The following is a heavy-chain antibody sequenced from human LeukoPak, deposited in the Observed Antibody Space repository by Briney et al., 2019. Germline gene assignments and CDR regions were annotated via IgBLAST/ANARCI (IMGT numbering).Heavy chain of an antibody. V-gene: IGHV3-48*03. Sequence: GGSLRLSCAASGFSVGTYEMNWVRQAPGKGLEWVSYFRSSRGTIYYADSVRGRFTVSGDSAKNSLYLQMNSLRAEDTAVYYCAREDDDYGSGSYYLGYWGQGTLVTVSS. CDR3: AREDDDYGSGSYYLGY. J-gene: IGHJ4*02. CDR1: GFSVGTYE. D-gene: IGHD3-10*01. CDR2: FRSSRGTI.